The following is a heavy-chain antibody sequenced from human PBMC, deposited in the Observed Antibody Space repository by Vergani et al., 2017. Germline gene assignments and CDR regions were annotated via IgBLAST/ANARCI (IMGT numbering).Heavy chain of an antibody. J-gene: IGHJ6*03. CDR3: ARGRYYDFWSGFNTETDYMDV. CDR2: MNPNSGNT. V-gene: IGHV1-8*01. D-gene: IGHD3-3*01. Sequence: QVQLVQSGAEVKKPGASVKVSCKASRYTFTSYDINWVRQATGQGLEWMGWMNPNSGNTGYAQKFQGRVTMTRNTSISTAYMELSSLRSEDTAVYYCARGRYYDFWSGFNTETDYMDVWGKGTTVTVSS. CDR1: RYTFTSYD.